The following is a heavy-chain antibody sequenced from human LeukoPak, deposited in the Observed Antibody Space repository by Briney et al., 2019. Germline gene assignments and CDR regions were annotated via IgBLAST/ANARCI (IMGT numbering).Heavy chain of an antibody. CDR1: GYSFTTYW. D-gene: IGHD2-15*01. CDR2: IDPGNSDT. Sequence: GESLKISCKVSGYSFTTYWIGWVRQMPGRGLEWMGIIDPGNSDTSYSPSFQGQVTISADRSISTAYLQWSSLKASDTAMYYCTRLIGYCSGGSCYRDYWGQGTLVTVSS. J-gene: IGHJ4*02. CDR3: TRLIGYCSGGSCYRDY. V-gene: IGHV5-51*01.